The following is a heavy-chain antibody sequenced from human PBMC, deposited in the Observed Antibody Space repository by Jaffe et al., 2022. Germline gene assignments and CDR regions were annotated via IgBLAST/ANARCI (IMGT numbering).Heavy chain of an antibody. CDR2: VHYDGSDQ. CDR3: AKDARGSLDA. D-gene: IGHD2-15*01. CDR1: GFTFSSYG. J-gene: IGHJ6*04. V-gene: IGHV3-30*02. Sequence: QVQLVESGGGVVQPGGSLRLSCAAPGFTFSSYGIHWVRLAPGKGPEWLTFVHYDGSDQHFADSVKGRFTLSRDSSRNTLFLQMNSLRTEDTAVYYCAKDARGSLDAWGKGTTVTVSS.